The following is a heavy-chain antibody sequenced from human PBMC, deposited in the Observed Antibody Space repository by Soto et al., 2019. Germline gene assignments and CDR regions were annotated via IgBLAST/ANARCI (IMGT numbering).Heavy chain of an antibody. CDR2: LNPKTTKT. CDR3: ARARLADRHLDD. V-gene: IGHV1-8*01. Sequence: VASVKVSCKASGYMFTNYDINWVRQTTGQGLEWMGWLNPKTTKTGYAEKFHGRVTLTSSTSTSTAYMELSSLSSEDSATYFCARARLADRHLDDWGQGSLVTGSS. J-gene: IGHJ4*02. CDR1: GYMFTNYD.